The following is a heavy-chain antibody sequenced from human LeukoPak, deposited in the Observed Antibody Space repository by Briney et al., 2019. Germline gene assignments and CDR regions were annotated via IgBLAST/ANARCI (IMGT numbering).Heavy chain of an antibody. D-gene: IGHD6-13*01. CDR1: GGTFSSYA. CDR3: ARAHGEGAAAAH. CDR2: IIPIFGTA. Sequence: SVKVSCKASGGTFSSYAISWVRQAPGQGLEWMGGIIPIFGTANYAQKFQGRVTITADESTSTAYMELSSLRSEDTAVYYCARAHGEGAAAAHWGQGTLVTVSS. J-gene: IGHJ4*02. V-gene: IGHV1-69*13.